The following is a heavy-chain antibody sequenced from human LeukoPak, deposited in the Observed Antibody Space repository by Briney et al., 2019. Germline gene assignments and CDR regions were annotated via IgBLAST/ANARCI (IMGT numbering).Heavy chain of an antibody. J-gene: IGHJ4*02. CDR3: ARVVAAAGFEY. CDR1: GYTFTSYG. V-gene: IGHV1-18*01. CDR2: ISAYNGNT. Sequence: ASVKVSCKASGYTFTSYGISWARQAPGQGLEWMGWISAYNGNTNYAQKLQGRVTMTTATSTSTAYMELRSLRSDDTAVYYCARVVAAAGFEYWGQGTLVTVSS. D-gene: IGHD6-13*01.